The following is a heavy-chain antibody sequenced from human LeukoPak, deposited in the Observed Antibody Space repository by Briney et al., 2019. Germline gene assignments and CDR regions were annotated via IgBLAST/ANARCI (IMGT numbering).Heavy chain of an antibody. CDR3: ARHRYYDSSGYYGYFDY. CDR2: IYTSGST. Sequence: SETLSLTCTVSGGSISSYYWSWIRQPAGKGLEWIGRIYTSGSTNYNPSLKSRVTMSVETSKNQFSLKLSSVTAADTAVYYCARHRYYDSSGYYGYFDYWGQGTLVTVSS. J-gene: IGHJ4*02. D-gene: IGHD3-22*01. CDR1: GGSISSYY. V-gene: IGHV4-4*07.